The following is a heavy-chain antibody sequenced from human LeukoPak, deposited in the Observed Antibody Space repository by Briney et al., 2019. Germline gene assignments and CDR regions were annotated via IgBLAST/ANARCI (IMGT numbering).Heavy chain of an antibody. Sequence: GGSLRLSCAASGFTVNSNYIHWVRQAPGKGLEWVSVIYSGGGTLYADSVKGRFTISRDISKNTVFLQMNGVRTEDTALYHCARGMVRSYYGLGVWGQGTTVIVSS. V-gene: IGHV3-53*01. CDR1: GFTVNSNY. J-gene: IGHJ6*02. CDR3: ARGMVRSYYGLGV. CDR2: IYSGGGT. D-gene: IGHD3-10*01.